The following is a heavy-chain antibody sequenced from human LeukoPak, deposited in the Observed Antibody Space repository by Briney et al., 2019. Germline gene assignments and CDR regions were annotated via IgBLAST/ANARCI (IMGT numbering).Heavy chain of an antibody. V-gene: IGHV4-31*03. CDR1: GGSISSGGYY. Sequence: PSETLSLTCTVSGGSISSGGYYWSWIRQHPGKGLEWIGYIYYSGSTYYNPSLKSRVTISVDTSKNQFSLKLSSVTAADTAVYYCARGELRSGYSYGPIDYWGQGTLVTVSS. CDR2: IYYSGST. D-gene: IGHD5-18*01. CDR3: ARGELRSGYSYGPIDY. J-gene: IGHJ4*02.